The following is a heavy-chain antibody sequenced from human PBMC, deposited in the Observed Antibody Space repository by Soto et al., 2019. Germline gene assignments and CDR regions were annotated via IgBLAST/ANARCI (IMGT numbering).Heavy chain of an antibody. CDR3: AREMYYDSSRYYDY. J-gene: IGHJ4*02. D-gene: IGHD3-22*01. CDR2: INPNSGGT. Sequence: GASVKVSCKASGYTFTDYYIHWVRQAPGQGLEWMGWINPNSGGTNYAQKFQGRVTMTRDTSISTAYIELSRLRSDDTAVYSCAREMYYDSSRYYDYWGQGTLLTVSS. V-gene: IGHV1-2*02. CDR1: GYTFTDYY.